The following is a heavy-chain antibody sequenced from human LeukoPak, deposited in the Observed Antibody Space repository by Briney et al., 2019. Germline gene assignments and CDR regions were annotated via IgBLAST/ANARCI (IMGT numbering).Heavy chain of an antibody. CDR3: ARDDFAGVSGAIWYGDFPYQQYGMDV. J-gene: IGHJ6*04. Sequence: AGSLRLSCAASGFTFSSYWMRWVRQPPGKGLVWVSRINSDGSSTSYADSGKGRLTICRDNAKNTLYLQMNSLRAEDTAVYYCARDDFAGVSGAIWYGDFPYQQYGMDVWGKGTTVTVSS. D-gene: IGHD3-10*01. CDR2: INSDGSST. CDR1: GFTFSSYW. V-gene: IGHV3-74*01.